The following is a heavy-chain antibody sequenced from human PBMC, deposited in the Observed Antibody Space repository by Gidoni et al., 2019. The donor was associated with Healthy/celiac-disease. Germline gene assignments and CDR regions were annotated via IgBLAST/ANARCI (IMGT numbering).Heavy chain of an antibody. CDR3: ARRGGYCSSTSCYRGPGWFDP. CDR1: GGSFSGYY. CDR2: INHSGST. D-gene: IGHD2-2*02. V-gene: IGHV4-34*01. Sequence: QVQLQQWGAGLLKPSETLSLTCAVSGGSFSGYYWSWIRQPPGKGLEWIGEINHSGSTNYNPSLKSRVTISVDTSKNQFSLKLSSVTAADTAVYYCARRGGYCSSTSCYRGPGWFDPWGQGTLVTVSS. J-gene: IGHJ5*02.